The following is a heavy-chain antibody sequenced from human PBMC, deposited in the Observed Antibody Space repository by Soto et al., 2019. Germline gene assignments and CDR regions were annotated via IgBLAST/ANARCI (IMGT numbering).Heavy chain of an antibody. D-gene: IGHD3-3*01. Sequence: QVQLVQSGAEVKKPGSSVKVSCKASGGTFSSYAISGVRQAPGQGLEWMGGSIPIFGTANYAQKFQGRVTITSDKSTSTAYMELRSLRSEDTAVYSCARTNDFWSGYRFDYWGQGTLVTVSS. CDR3: ARTNDFWSGYRFDY. CDR1: GGTFSSYA. CDR2: SIPIFGTA. J-gene: IGHJ4*02. V-gene: IGHV1-69*06.